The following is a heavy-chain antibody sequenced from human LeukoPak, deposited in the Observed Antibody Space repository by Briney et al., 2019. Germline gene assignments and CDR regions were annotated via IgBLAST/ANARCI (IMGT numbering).Heavy chain of an antibody. J-gene: IGHJ4*02. CDR1: GYTFTSYG. D-gene: IGHD3-9*01. CDR2: ISAYNGNT. Sequence: ASVKVSCKASGYTFTSYGISWVRQAPGQGLEWMGWISAYNGNTNYAQKLQGRVTMTTDTSTSTAYMELRSLRSDDTAVYYCARDRARYYDISTGYSPPEFDYWGQGTLVTVSS. CDR3: ARDRARYYDISTGYSPPEFDY. V-gene: IGHV1-18*01.